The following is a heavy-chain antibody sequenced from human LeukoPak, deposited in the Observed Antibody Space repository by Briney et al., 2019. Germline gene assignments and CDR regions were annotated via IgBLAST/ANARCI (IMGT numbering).Heavy chain of an antibody. D-gene: IGHD6-13*01. J-gene: IGHJ5*02. Sequence: KASETLSLTCAVSGGSISSSNWWSWVRQPPGKGLEWIGEIYHSGSTNYNPSLKSRVTISVDKSKNQFSLKLSSVTAADTAVYYCARDIRQLEYAGFDPWGQGTLVTVSS. CDR3: ARDIRQLEYAGFDP. V-gene: IGHV4-4*02. CDR1: GGSISSSNW. CDR2: IYHSGST.